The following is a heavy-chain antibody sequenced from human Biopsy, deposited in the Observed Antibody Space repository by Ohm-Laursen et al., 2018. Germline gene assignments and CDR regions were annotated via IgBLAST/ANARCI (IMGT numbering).Heavy chain of an antibody. CDR3: ARNTGWYGDLYYFDY. V-gene: IGHV1-46*01. J-gene: IGHJ4*02. Sequence: ASVKVSCNASGYTFTTYYIHWVRQAPGRGLEWMGMINPSGSTTSYPQIFQGRVTMTRDTSKSTVYMELSSLRSADTAVYFCARNTGWYGDLYYFDYWGQGTLVTVSS. CDR2: INPSGSTT. D-gene: IGHD6-19*01. CDR1: GYTFTTYY.